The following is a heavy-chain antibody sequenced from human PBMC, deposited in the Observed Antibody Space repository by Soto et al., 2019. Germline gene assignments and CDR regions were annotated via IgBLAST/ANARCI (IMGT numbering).Heavy chain of an antibody. Sequence: SETLSLTCVVSGESFSGYYWSWIRQTPGMGLEWVGEVDHRGSTTYNPSLKNRASISIDSSKNLFSLELTSVTAADTALYFCARYEYGNSLYGVDVWGQGTRVTVSS. J-gene: IGHJ6*02. D-gene: IGHD1-7*01. CDR1: GESFSGYY. V-gene: IGHV4-34*01. CDR3: ARYEYGNSLYGVDV. CDR2: VDHRGST.